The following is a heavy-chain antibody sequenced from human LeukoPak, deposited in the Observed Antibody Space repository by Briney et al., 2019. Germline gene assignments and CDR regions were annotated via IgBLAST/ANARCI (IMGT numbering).Heavy chain of an antibody. D-gene: IGHD6-13*01. CDR3: ARARAAGGRWSDLDH. V-gene: IGHV5-10-1*01. Sequence: PGESLKISCKGSGYSFTSYWISWVRQMPGKGLEWMGRIDPSDSYTNYSPSFQGHVTISADKSISTAYLQWSSLKASDTAMYYCARARAAGGRWSDLDHWGQGTLVTVSS. CDR2: IDPSDSYT. CDR1: GYSFTSYW. J-gene: IGHJ4*02.